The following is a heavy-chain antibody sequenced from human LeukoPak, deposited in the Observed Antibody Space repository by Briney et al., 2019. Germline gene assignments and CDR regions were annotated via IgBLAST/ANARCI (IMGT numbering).Heavy chain of an antibody. CDR3: ARDLKEYYGSGSYSNWFDP. CDR2: ISAYNGNT. D-gene: IGHD3-10*01. J-gene: IGHJ5*02. V-gene: IGHV1-18*01. Sequence: AASVKVSCKASGYTFTSYGISWVRQAPGQGLEWMGWISAYNGNTNYAQKLQGRVTMTTDTSTSTAYMELRSLRSDDTAVYYCARDLKEYYGSGSYSNWFDPWGQGTLVTVSS. CDR1: GYTFTSYG.